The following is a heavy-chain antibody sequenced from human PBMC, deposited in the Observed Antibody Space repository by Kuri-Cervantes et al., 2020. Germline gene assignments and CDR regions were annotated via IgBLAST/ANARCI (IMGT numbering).Heavy chain of an antibody. Sequence: ASVKVSCKASGYTFTNYGLSWVRQAPGQGLEWMGWISAYNGNTNYAQKLQGRVTMTTDTSTSTAYMELRSLRSDDTAVYYCARTLPLYCTNGVCYFDYWGQGTLVTVSS. CDR1: GYTFTNYG. D-gene: IGHD2-8*01. V-gene: IGHV1-18*01. CDR3: ARTLPLYCTNGVCYFDY. J-gene: IGHJ4*02. CDR2: ISAYNGNT.